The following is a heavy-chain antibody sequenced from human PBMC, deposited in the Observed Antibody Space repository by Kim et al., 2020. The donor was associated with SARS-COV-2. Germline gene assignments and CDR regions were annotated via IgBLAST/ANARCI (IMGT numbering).Heavy chain of an antibody. Sequence: GGSLRLSCAASGFTFSSYAMNWVRQAPGKGLQWVSAISGSGGSTYYADSVKGRFTISRDNSKNTLYLQMNNLRAEDTAVYYCAKVKPAAGLDYWGQGTLVTVSS. CDR1: GFTFSSYA. V-gene: IGHV3-23*01. J-gene: IGHJ4*02. D-gene: IGHD6-13*01. CDR2: ISGSGGST. CDR3: AKVKPAAGLDY.